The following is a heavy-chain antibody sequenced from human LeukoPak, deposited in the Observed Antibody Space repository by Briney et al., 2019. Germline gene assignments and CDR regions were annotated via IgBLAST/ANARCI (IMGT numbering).Heavy chain of an antibody. Sequence: PGGSLRLSCAASGFTFSSYSMNWVRQAPGKGLEWVSSITSSSSYIYYADSVKGRFTISRDNAKNSLYLQMSSLRAKDTAVYYCARGVSKNPWGQGTLVTVSS. CDR3: ARGVSKNP. V-gene: IGHV3-21*01. J-gene: IGHJ5*02. CDR2: ITSSSSYI. CDR1: GFTFSSYS.